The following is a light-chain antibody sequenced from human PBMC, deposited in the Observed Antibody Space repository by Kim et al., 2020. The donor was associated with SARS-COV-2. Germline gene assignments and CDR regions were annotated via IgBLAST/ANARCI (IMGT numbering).Light chain of an antibody. Sequence: GHPSTISCTGTSSDVCGYNYVSWYTQHPGKAPQLMIYDVSKRPSGVSNRFSGSKSGNTASLTISGLQAEDEADYYCSSYTSSSTDVFGTGTKVTVL. J-gene: IGLJ1*01. CDR2: DVS. CDR3: SSYTSSSTDV. CDR1: SSDVCGYNY. V-gene: IGLV2-14*04.